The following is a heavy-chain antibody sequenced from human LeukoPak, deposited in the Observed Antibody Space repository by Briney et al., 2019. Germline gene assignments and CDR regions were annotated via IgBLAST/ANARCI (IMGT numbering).Heavy chain of an antibody. V-gene: IGHV3-23*01. J-gene: IGHJ5*02. CDR3: AKPSSGWYLNWCHP. CDR2: ISGSGGST. Sequence: GGYLRLSCAGCGFTFISNAMSWVRQAPGNGLEWVSAISGSGGSTYYADSVKGRFTISRDNSKNTPYLQMNSLRAEDTAVYYWAKPSSGWYLNWCHPWGQGTLVTVSS. D-gene: IGHD6-19*01. CDR1: GFTFISNA.